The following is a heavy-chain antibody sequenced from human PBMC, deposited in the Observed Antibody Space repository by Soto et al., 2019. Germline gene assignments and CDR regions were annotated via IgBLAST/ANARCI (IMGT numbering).Heavy chain of an antibody. D-gene: IGHD3-3*01. Sequence: GASLKISWKGSGYSFTSYWIGWVRQMPGKGLEWMGIIYPGDSDTRYSTSFQGQVTISADKSISTAYLQWSSLKASDTAMYYCALSPTIFGVVRYYYGMDVWGQGTTVTVSS. CDR1: GYSFTSYW. V-gene: IGHV5-51*01. CDR3: ALSPTIFGVVRYYYGMDV. J-gene: IGHJ6*02. CDR2: IYPGDSDT.